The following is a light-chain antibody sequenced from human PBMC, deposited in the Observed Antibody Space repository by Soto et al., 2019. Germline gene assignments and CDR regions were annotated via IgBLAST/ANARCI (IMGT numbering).Light chain of an antibody. CDR1: SSDVGSYNL. J-gene: IGLJ2*01. Sequence: QSVLTQPASVSGSPEQSITISCTGTSSDVGSYNLVSWYQQHPGKAPKLMIYEGSKRPSGVSNRFSGSKSGNTASLTISGLQAEDEADYYCCSYAGSSTDVVFGGGTQLTVL. CDR3: CSYAGSSTDVV. V-gene: IGLV2-23*01. CDR2: EGS.